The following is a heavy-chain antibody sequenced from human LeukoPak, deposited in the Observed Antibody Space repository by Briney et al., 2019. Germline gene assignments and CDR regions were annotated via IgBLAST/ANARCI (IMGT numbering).Heavy chain of an antibody. J-gene: IGHJ4*02. CDR1: GGSISSSSYY. V-gene: IGHV4-39*07. CDR2: IYYSGST. D-gene: IGHD4-17*01. CDR3: ARDDYGDYAV. Sequence: PSETLSLTCTVSGGSISSSSYYWGWVRQPPGKGLEWIGSIYYSGSTYYNPSLKSRVTISVDTSKNQFSLKLSSVTAADTAVYYCARDDYGDYAVWGQGTLVTVSS.